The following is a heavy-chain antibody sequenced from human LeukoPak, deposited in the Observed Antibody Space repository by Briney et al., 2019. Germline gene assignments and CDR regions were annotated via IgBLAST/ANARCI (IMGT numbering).Heavy chain of an antibody. D-gene: IGHD3-16*02. V-gene: IGHV3-21*01. CDR1: GFTFSSYS. Sequence: GGSLRLSCAASGFTFSSYSMNWVRQAPGKGLEWVSSISSSSSYIYYADSVKGRFTISRDNAKNSLYLQMNSLRAEDTAVYYCAIDGLSYYYYGMDVWGKGTTVTVSS. CDR3: AIDGLSYYYYGMDV. J-gene: IGHJ6*04. CDR2: ISSSSSYI.